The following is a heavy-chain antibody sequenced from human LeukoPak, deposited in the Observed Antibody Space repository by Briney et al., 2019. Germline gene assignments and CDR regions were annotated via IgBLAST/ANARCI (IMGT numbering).Heavy chain of an antibody. CDR1: GGTFSSYA. J-gene: IGHJ4*02. Sequence: SVKVSCKASGGTFSSYAISWVRQAPGQGLEWMGGIIPIFGTANYAQKFQGRVTITADKSTGTAYMELSSLRSEDTAVYYCARPGRGYDSSGYRYWGQGTLVTVSS. V-gene: IGHV1-69*06. D-gene: IGHD3-22*01. CDR3: ARPGRGYDSSGYRY. CDR2: IIPIFGTA.